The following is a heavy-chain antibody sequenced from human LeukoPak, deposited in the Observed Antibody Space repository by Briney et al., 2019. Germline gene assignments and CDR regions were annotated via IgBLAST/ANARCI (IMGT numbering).Heavy chain of an antibody. J-gene: IGHJ6*03. CDR3: ARRIRYYYYMDV. V-gene: IGHV4-59*12. CDR2: IYYSGST. Sequence: SETLSLTCTVSGDSISSYYWSWIRQPPGKGLEWIGYIYYSGSTNYNPSLKSRVTISVDTSKNQFSLKLSSVTAADTAVYYCARRIRYYYYMDVWGKGTTVTISS. D-gene: IGHD2-15*01. CDR1: GDSISSYY.